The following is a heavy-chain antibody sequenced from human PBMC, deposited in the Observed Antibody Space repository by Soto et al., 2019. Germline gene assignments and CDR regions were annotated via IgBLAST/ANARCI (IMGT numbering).Heavy chain of an antibody. D-gene: IGHD6-6*01. Sequence: EVQLVESGGGLVQPGGSLRLSCAASGFTFSSYWMSWVRQAPGKGLEWVANIKQDGSEKYYVDSVKSRFTISRDNAKNSLYLQMNSLRAEDTAVYYCARDRIAARHRIYYYGMDVWGQGTTVTVSS. V-gene: IGHV3-7*05. CDR1: GFTFSSYW. CDR3: ARDRIAARHRIYYYGMDV. J-gene: IGHJ6*02. CDR2: IKQDGSEK.